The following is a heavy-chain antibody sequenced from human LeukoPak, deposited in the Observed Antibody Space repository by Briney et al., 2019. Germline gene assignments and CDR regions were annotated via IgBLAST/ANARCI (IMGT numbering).Heavy chain of an antibody. J-gene: IGHJ5*02. CDR2: IYYSGST. D-gene: IGHD5-12*01. V-gene: IGHV4-59*01. CDR1: GGSISSYY. Sequence: SETLSLTCTVSGGSISSYYWSWIRQPPGKGLEWIGYIYYSGSTNYNPSLKSRVTISVDTSKNQFSLKLSSVTAADTAVYYCARARLRVNWFDPWGQGTLVTVSS. CDR3: ARARLRVNWFDP.